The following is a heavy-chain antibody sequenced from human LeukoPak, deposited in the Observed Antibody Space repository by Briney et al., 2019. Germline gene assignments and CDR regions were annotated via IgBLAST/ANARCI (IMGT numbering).Heavy chain of an antibody. CDR1: GFTFSAYW. CDR3: AELSITMIGGV. D-gene: IGHD3-10*02. CDR2: INNDGTAT. V-gene: IGHV3-74*01. J-gene: IGHJ6*04. Sequence: GGSLRLSCAASGFTFSAYWMHWVRQVPGKGLVWVSRINNDGTATFFADSVKGRFTISRDNAKNSLYLQMNSLRAEDTAVYYCAELSITMIGGVWGKGTTVAISS.